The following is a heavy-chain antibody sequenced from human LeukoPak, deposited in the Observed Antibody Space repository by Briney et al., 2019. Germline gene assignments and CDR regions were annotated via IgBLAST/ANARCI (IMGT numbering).Heavy chain of an antibody. D-gene: IGHD1-7*01. J-gene: IGHJ5*01. CDR1: GFTFSNYA. CDR2: ISSGAAST. Sequence: GGSLRLPCAASGFTFSNYAMNWVRQAPGKELQWVSGISSGAASTYYADSVKGRFTISRDNSKNTLYLQMNSLRAEDTAVYYCAGRMPGTRGIDSWGQGTLVTVSS. V-gene: IGHV3-23*01. CDR3: AGRMPGTRGIDS.